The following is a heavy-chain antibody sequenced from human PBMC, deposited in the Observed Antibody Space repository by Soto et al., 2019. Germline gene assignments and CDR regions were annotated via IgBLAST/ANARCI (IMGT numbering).Heavy chain of an antibody. D-gene: IGHD3-10*01. CDR2: ISYDGSNK. J-gene: IGHJ4*02. V-gene: IGHV3-30-3*01. CDR1: GFTFSSYA. Sequence: GGSLRLSCAASGFTFSSYAMHWVRQAPGKGLEWVAVISYDGSNKYYADSVKGRFTISRDNSKNTLYLQMNSLRAEDTAVYYCARDSYYYGSGRYYSWAPLDYRGQGTLVTLSS. CDR3: ARDSYYYGSGRYYSWAPLDY.